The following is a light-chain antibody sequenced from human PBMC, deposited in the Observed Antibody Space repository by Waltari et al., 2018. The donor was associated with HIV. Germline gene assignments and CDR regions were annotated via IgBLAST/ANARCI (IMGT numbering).Light chain of an antibody. CDR2: ETD. CDR1: TSNIGSNS. CDR3: ASWDDSLPASWV. V-gene: IGLV1-44*01. J-gene: IGLJ3*02. Sequence: QSVLTQPPSASGTPGPRVAMSCSGSTSNIGSNSVDWYQQVPGTAPKLLIYETDQRPSGVPDRFSGSKSGTSASLAISGLQSEDEADYYCASWDDSLPASWVFGGGTSLTVL.